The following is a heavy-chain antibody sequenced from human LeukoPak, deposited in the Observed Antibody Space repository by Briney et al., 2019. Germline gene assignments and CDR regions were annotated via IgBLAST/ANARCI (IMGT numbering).Heavy chain of an antibody. D-gene: IGHD3-9*01. Sequence: GGSLRLSCAASGFTFSSYSMNWVRQAPGKGLEWVSSISSSSSYIYYADSVKGRFTISRDNAKNSLYLQMNSLRAEDTAVYYCAREAAILTCYYRRNYIYVWGKGTTVTISS. J-gene: IGHJ6*03. CDR1: GFTFSSYS. CDR2: ISSSSSYI. CDR3: AREAAILTCYYRRNYIYV. V-gene: IGHV3-21*01.